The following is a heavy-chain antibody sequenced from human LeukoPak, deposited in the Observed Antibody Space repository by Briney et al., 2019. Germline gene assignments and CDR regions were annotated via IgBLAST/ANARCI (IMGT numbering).Heavy chain of an antibody. CDR3: ARDRGSGKNWFDP. CDR1: GGSISSGDYY. V-gene: IGHV4-31*03. J-gene: IGHJ5*02. CDR2: IYYSGST. Sequence: SETLSLTCTVSGGSISSGDYYWSWLRQHPGKGLEWIGSIYYSGSTYYNPSLRSRVNISVDTSKSQFSLKLSSVTAADTAVYYCARDRGSGKNWFDPWGQGSLVTVSS. D-gene: IGHD1-26*01.